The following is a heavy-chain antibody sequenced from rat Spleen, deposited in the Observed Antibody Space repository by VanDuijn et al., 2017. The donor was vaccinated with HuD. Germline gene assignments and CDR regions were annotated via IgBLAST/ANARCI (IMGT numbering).Heavy chain of an antibody. CDR3: ARHAVRRPTDWYFDF. Sequence: EVHLVESGGGLVQPGRSMKLSCAASGFTFSNYDMAWIRQAPTKGLEWIASISTGGGNTSYRDSVKGRFTISRDNAKNTQYLQMDSLRSEDTATYYCARHAVRRPTDWYFDFWGPGTMVTVSS. V-gene: IGHV5S13*01. D-gene: IGHD1-11*01. J-gene: IGHJ1*01. CDR2: ISTGGGNT. CDR1: GFTFSNYD.